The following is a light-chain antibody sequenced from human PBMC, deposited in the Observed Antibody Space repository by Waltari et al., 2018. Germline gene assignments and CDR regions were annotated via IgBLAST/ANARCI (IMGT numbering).Light chain of an antibody. Sequence: DIQMTQSPSSVSAAVGDRVTITGRARQVISNWLAWYQQNPGKAPKLLIYATSSLQGGVPSRFSGSGSGTDFTLTISSLQPEDFATYYCQQANSFPLTFGGGTRV. CDR3: QQANSFPLT. V-gene: IGKV1D-12*01. CDR2: ATS. J-gene: IGKJ4*01. CDR1: QVISNW.